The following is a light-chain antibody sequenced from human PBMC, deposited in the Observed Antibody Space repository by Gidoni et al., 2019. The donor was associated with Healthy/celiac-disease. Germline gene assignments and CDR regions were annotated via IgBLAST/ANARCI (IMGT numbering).Light chain of an antibody. V-gene: IGLV2-14*01. CDR1: SSDVGGYNY. J-gene: IGLJ3*02. CDR2: EVS. CDR3: SSYTSSSTWV. Sequence: QSALTQPAPVSGSPGPPITISCTGTSSDVGGYNYVSWYQQHPGKAPKLMIYEVSNRPSGVSNRFSGSKSGNTASLTISGLQAEDEADYYCSSYTSSSTWVFGGGTKLTVL.